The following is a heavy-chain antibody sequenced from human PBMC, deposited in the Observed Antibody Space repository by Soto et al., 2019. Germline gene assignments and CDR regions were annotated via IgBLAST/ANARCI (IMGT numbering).Heavy chain of an antibody. Sequence: QVQLQESGPGLVKPSGTLSLTCAVSGGSISSSNWWSWVRQPPGKGLEWIGEIYHSGSTNYNPSFKSRVPIAGDKSKNQFSLKLSSATAADTGVYYCARAPYSSSAGRAFDIWGQGTMVTGSS. V-gene: IGHV4-4*02. CDR3: ARAPYSSSAGRAFDI. CDR2: IYHSGST. D-gene: IGHD6-6*01. J-gene: IGHJ3*02. CDR1: GGSISSSNW.